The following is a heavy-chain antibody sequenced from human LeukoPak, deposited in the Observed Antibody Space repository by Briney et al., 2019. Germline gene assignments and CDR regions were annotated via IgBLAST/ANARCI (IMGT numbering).Heavy chain of an antibody. CDR2: VNLQGST. CDR3: ARHYSSDPFDY. CDR1: GGSISNTNW. Sequence: PSETLSLTCGVSGGSISNTNWWTWVRPPPGKGLEWIGEVNLQGSTNYNPSLKSRVTISLDTSTNQFSLKLSSVTAADTAVYYCARHYSSDPFDYWGQGTLVTVSS. V-gene: IGHV4-4*02. D-gene: IGHD6-19*01. J-gene: IGHJ4*02.